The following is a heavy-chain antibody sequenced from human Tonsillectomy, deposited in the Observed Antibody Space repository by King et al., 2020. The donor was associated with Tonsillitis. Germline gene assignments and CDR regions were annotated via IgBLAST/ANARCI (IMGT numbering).Heavy chain of an antibody. Sequence: VQLVESGGGLVQPGGSLSLSCAASGFTFSSYAMSWVRQAPGKGLEWVSGISGSGGSTYSADSVKGRFTISRDNSKNTLYLQMNSLRVDDTAVYYCAKDKVATMPRDVFDFWGQGTMVTVSS. CDR2: ISGSGGST. CDR1: GFTFSSYA. D-gene: IGHD5-12*01. V-gene: IGHV3-23*04. J-gene: IGHJ3*01. CDR3: AKDKVATMPRDVFDF.